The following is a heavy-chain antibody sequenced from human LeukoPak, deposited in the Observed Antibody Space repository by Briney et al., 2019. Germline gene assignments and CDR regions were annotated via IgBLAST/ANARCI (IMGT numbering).Heavy chain of an antibody. CDR2: ISGSGGST. J-gene: IGHJ6*02. CDR3: ARGAVTGGYYGMDV. D-gene: IGHD3-10*01. V-gene: IGHV3-23*01. CDR1: GFTFSSYA. Sequence: GGSLRLACAASGFTFSSYAMSWVRQAPGKGLEWVSAISGSGGSTYYADSVKGRFTISRDNSKNTLYLQMNSLRAEDTAVYYCARGAVTGGYYGMDVWGQGTTVTVSS.